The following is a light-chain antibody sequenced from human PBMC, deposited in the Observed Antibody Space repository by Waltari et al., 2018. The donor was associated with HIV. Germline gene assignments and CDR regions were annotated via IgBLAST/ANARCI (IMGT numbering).Light chain of an antibody. CDR1: TSAAASFDY. V-gene: IGLV2-14*01. J-gene: IGLJ3*02. CDR2: EVS. CDR3: GSYTATNSMM. Sequence: QSALTQPAYVSGSPGQSITISCTGPTSAAASFDYVSWYQQHPGKVPTLIIYEVSFRASGVSNRFSASKSGNTTSLTISGLQAEDEAVYYCGSYTATNSMMFGGGTKLTVL.